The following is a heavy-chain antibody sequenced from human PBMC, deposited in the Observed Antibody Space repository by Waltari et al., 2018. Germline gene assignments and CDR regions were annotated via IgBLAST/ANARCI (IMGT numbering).Heavy chain of an antibody. D-gene: IGHD6-6*01. V-gene: IGHV4-39*01. CDR2: IYYSGST. CDR1: GGSISSSSYY. CDR3: ARHTMYSSSHRFDY. J-gene: IGHJ4*02. Sequence: QLQLQESGPGLVKPSETLSLTCTVSGGSISSSSYYWGWIRKPPGKGLEWIGSIYYSGSTYYNPSLKSRVTISVDTSKNQFSLKLSSVTAADTAVYYCARHTMYSSSHRFDYWGQGTLVTVSS.